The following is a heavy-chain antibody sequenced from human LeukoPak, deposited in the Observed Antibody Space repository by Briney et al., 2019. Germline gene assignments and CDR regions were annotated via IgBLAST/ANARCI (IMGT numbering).Heavy chain of an antibody. CDR1: GFNFDEYA. CDR2: ISWNSDTI. CDR3: AKDILYYLDTSCYDAFDL. Sequence: GRSLSLSRAASGFNFDEYAMHWLRQAPGKGLEWVSGISWNSDTIGYADSVKGRFTISRDIAENSLYLQMNTLRVEDTALYYCAKDILYYLDTSCYDAFDLWGKGTMVTVSS. J-gene: IGHJ3*01. D-gene: IGHD3-22*01. V-gene: IGHV3-9*01.